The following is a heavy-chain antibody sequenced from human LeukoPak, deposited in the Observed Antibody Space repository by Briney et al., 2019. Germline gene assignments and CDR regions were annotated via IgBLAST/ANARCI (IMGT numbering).Heavy chain of an antibody. CDR3: ARSNNYDILTGLYFDY. CDR2: ISYDGSNK. V-gene: IGHV3-30-3*01. J-gene: IGHJ4*02. Sequence: GGSLRLSCAASGFTFSSYAMHWVRKAPGKGLEWVAVISYDGSNKYYADSVKGRFTITRDNSKNTLYLQMNSLRAEDTAVYYCARSNNYDILTGLYFDYWGQGTLVTVSS. D-gene: IGHD3-9*01. CDR1: GFTFSSYA.